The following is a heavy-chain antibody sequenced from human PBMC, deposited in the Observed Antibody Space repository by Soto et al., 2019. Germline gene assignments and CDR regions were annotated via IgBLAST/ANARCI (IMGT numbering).Heavy chain of an antibody. J-gene: IGHJ4*02. D-gene: IGHD3-16*01. CDR3: AKGEKKASLDY. Sequence: QVQLQESGPGLVKPSETLSLTCTVSGGSVSSGSYYWSWIRQPPGKGLEWIGYIYYSGSTNYNPSLKSQVTISVDTSKNQFSLKLSSVTAADTAVYYCAKGEKKASLDYWGQGTLVTVSS. CDR1: GGSVSSGSYY. CDR2: IYYSGST. V-gene: IGHV4-61*01.